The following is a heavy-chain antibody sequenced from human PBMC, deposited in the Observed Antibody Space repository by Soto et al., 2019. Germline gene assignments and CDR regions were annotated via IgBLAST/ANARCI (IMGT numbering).Heavy chain of an antibody. Sequence: ASVKVSCKASGGTFSSYTISWVRQAPGQGLEWMGRIIPILGIANYAQKFQGRVTITADKSTSTAYMELSSLRSEDTAVYYCARDLRSADDFWSGYYLHVWGKGTTVTVSS. J-gene: IGHJ6*04. CDR1: GGTFSSYT. CDR3: ARDLRSADDFWSGYYLHV. D-gene: IGHD3-3*01. V-gene: IGHV1-69*04. CDR2: IIPILGIA.